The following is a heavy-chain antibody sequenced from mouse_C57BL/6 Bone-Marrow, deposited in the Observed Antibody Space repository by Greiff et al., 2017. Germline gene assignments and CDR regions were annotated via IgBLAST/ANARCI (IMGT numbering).Heavy chain of an antibody. J-gene: IGHJ4*01. V-gene: IGHV1-53*01. D-gene: IGHD3-2*02. CDR2: INPSNGGT. Sequence: QVQLQQPGTELVKPGASVKLSCKASGYTFTSYWMHWVKQRPGQGLEWIGNINPSNGGTNYNEKFKSKATLTVDKSSSTAYMQLSSLTSEDSAVYYCARSSRTAQAPSAMDYWGQGTSVTVSS. CDR3: ARSSRTAQAPSAMDY. CDR1: GYTFTSYW.